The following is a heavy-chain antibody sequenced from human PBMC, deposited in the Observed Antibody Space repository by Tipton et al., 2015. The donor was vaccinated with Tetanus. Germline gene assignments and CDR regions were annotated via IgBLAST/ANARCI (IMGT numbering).Heavy chain of an antibody. D-gene: IGHD3-22*01. CDR1: GASIISSSYF. CDR3: ARQEPPRRFLYESSGSSG. V-gene: IGHV4-39*01. J-gene: IGHJ4*02. Sequence: TLSLTCTVSGASIISSSYFWGWIRQPPGKGLEWIGHIFYSGSTHYNPSLESRVTMSVDTSKNQFSLKVSSVTAADTAVYFCARQEPPRRFLYESSGSSGWGQGALVIVSS. CDR2: IFYSGST.